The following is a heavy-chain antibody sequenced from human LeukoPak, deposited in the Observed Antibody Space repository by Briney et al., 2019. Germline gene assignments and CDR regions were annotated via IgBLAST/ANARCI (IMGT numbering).Heavy chain of an antibody. V-gene: IGHV3-30*18. D-gene: IGHD3-16*01. Sequence: GGSLRLSCAASGFTFSSYGMHWVRQAPGKGLEWVAVISYDGSNKYYADSVKGRFTISRDNSKNTLYLQMNSLRAEDTAVYYCANLNLGGPDYWAREPWSPSPQ. J-gene: IGHJ4*02. CDR3: ANLNLGGPDY. CDR1: GFTFSSYG. CDR2: ISYDGSNK.